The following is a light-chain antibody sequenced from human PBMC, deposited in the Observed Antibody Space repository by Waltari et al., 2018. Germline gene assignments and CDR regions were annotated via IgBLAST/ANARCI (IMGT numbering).Light chain of an antibody. CDR3: CSFAGTYYV. CDR1: SSDVGSYNY. Sequence: QSALTQPRSVSGSPGQSVTIPCTGTSSDVGSYNYVSWYQQYPGKAPQLMIYDVTKRPSGVPDRFSGSKSGNTASLTISGLQAEDEADYHCCSFAGTYYVFGTGTEVTVL. CDR2: DVT. J-gene: IGLJ1*01. V-gene: IGLV2-11*01.